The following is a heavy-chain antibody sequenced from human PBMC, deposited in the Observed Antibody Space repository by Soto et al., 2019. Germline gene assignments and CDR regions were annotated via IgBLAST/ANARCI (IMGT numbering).Heavy chain of an antibody. J-gene: IGHJ4*02. Sequence: CLKISGKTSGDRLSNYWSGWGRQIPGKGMEWMGIIYPGDSDTRYSPSFQGQVTISVDKSISTAYLQWSSLQASDTAMYYCARSYYDRSDYYFASWGQAPQVTVSS. D-gene: IGHD3-22*01. CDR1: GDRLSNYW. CDR2: IYPGDSDT. CDR3: ARSYYDRSDYYFAS. V-gene: IGHV5-51*01.